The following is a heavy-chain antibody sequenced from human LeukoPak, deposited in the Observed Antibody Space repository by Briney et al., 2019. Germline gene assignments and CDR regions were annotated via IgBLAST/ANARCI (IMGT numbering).Heavy chain of an antibody. V-gene: IGHV3-23*01. CDR2: ISGSGGST. D-gene: IGHD2-15*01. CDR1: GFTFSSYA. Sequence: PGGSLRLSCAASGFTFSSYAMSWVRQAPGKGLEWVSAISGSGGSTYYADSVKGRFTISRDNSKNTLYLQMNSLRAEDTAVYYCAKGSLGSGGSYDDYWGQGTLVTVSS. J-gene: IGHJ4*02. CDR3: AKGSLGSGGSYDDY.